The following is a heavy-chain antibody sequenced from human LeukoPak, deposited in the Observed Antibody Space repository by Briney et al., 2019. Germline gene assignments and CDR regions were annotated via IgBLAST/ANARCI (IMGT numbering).Heavy chain of an antibody. V-gene: IGHV4-59*12. CDR1: GDSISSYY. Sequence: ASETLSLTCTVSGDSISSYYWSWIRQPPGKGLEWIGYIYYSGSTNYNPSLKSRVTMSVDTSKNQFSLRLSSVTAADTAVYYCARESYPTSSWFHYGLDVWGQGTTVTVSS. D-gene: IGHD6-13*01. CDR3: ARESYPTSSWFHYGLDV. CDR2: IYYSGST. J-gene: IGHJ6*02.